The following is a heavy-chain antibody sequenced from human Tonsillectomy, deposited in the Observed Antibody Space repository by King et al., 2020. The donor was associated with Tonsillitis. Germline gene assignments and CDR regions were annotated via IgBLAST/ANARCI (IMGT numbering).Heavy chain of an antibody. D-gene: IGHD5-18*01. CDR3: ARLVDAAMVPTFEY. J-gene: IGHJ4*02. Sequence: LQLQESGPGLVKSSETLSLFCTVSGAPISSSSYYWGWVRQPPGKDLEWIGSIYYTGSTYYDPSLKSRVTISVDTSTHQIPLRLSSVTAADTAVYYCARLVDAAMVPTFEYWGQGALVTVSS. CDR1: GAPISSSSYY. V-gene: IGHV4-39*01. CDR2: IYYTGST.